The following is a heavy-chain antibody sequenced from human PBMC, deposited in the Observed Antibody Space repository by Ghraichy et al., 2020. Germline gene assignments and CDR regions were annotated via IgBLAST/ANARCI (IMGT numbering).Heavy chain of an antibody. V-gene: IGHV3-21*01. CDR1: GFTFSSYN. Sequence: LSLTCAASGFTFSSYNMNWVRQAPGKGLEWVSSISSSSTYIYYADSVKGRFTISRDNAKNSLYLQMNSLRAEDTAVYYCANSNFDYWGQGTLVTVSS. CDR2: ISSSSTYI. CDR3: ANSNFDY. J-gene: IGHJ4*02.